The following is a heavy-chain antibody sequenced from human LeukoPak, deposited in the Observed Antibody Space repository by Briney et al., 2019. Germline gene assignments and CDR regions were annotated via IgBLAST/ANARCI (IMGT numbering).Heavy chain of an antibody. V-gene: IGHV2-70*11. J-gene: IGHJ4*02. CDR3: ARIRGGGFDY. Sequence: SGPTLVNPTQTLTLTCTFPGFSLSTRGMCVSWIRQPPGKVLEWLARIACDDDKYYSTSLKTRLTISKHTSKNQVVLTMTNMDPVDTATYYCARIRGGGFDYWGQGTLVTVSS. D-gene: IGHD3-16*01. CDR1: GFSLSTRGMC. CDR2: IACDDDK.